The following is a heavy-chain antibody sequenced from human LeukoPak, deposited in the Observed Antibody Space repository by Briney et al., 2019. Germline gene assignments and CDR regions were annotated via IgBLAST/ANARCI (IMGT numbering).Heavy chain of an antibody. J-gene: IGHJ5*02. CDR2: ISAYNGNT. Sequence: ASVKVSCKASGGTFSSYGISWVRQAPGQGLEWMGWISAYNGNTNYAQKLQGRVTMTTDTSTSTAYMELRSLRSDDTAVYYCARAEYCSSTSCCYLWGQGTLVTVSS. CDR3: ARAEYCSSTSCCYL. V-gene: IGHV1-18*01. CDR1: GGTFSSYG. D-gene: IGHD2-2*01.